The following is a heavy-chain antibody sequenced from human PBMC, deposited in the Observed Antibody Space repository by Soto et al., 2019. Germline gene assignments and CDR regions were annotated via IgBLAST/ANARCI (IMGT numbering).Heavy chain of an antibody. CDR2: SYHSRST. V-gene: IGHV4-4*02. J-gene: IGHJ5*02. D-gene: IGHD2-15*01. Sequence: QVQLQESGPGLVKPSGTLSLTCAVSSGSISSSNWWSWVRQPPGKGLEWIGESYHSRSTNYNPSLKSRVTRSVDKSKNQFSLKLSAVTAADTAVYYCARDDCSGGRCRGWFDPWGQGTLVTVSS. CDR3: ARDDCSGGRCRGWFDP. CDR1: SGSISSSNW.